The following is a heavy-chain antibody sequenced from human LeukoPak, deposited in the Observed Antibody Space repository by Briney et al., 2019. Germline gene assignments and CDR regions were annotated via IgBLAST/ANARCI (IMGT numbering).Heavy chain of an antibody. CDR1: GGSISSNY. CDR3: ARQDYGGNSSDALDI. Sequence: SETLSLTCTVSGGSISSNYWSWIRQPPGKGLEWIGYIYYSGSTNYNPSLKSRVTISVDTSKNQFSLKLSSVTAADTAVYYCARQDYGGNSSDALDIWGQGTMVTVSS. CDR2: IYYSGST. D-gene: IGHD4-23*01. J-gene: IGHJ3*02. V-gene: IGHV4-59*08.